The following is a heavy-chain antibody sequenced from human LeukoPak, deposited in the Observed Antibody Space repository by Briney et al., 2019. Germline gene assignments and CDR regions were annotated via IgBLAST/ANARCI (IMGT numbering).Heavy chain of an antibody. Sequence: SRTLSLTRAISGGSVSNHSGAWNWIRQSPSGGRVWLGRTYYRSEWYNEYAVSVKSRITINPDTSKNQFSLQLNSVTPEDTAVYYCARGKAFDVWGQGTLVTVSS. CDR2: TYYRSEWYN. CDR3: ARGKAFDV. CDR1: GGSVSNHSGA. J-gene: IGHJ3*01. V-gene: IGHV6-1*01.